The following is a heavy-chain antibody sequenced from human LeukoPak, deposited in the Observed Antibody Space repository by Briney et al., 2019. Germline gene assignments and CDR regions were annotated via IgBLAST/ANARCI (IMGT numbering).Heavy chain of an antibody. CDR2: INWNGGST. CDR1: GFTFDDYG. V-gene: IGHV3-20*04. Sequence: GGSLRLSCAASGFTFDDYGMSWVRQAPGKGLEWVSGINWNGGSTGYADSVKGRFTISRDNAKNSLYLQMNSLRAEDTALYYCARESRPHYYGSGSYAVGYYFDYWGQGTLVTVSS. D-gene: IGHD3-10*01. CDR3: ARESRPHYYGSGSYAVGYYFDY. J-gene: IGHJ4*02.